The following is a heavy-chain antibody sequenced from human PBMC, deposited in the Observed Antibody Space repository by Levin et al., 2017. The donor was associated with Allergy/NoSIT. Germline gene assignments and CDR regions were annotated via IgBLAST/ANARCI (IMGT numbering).Heavy chain of an antibody. Sequence: ASVKVSCKASGYTFTSYGISWVRQAPGQGLEWMGWISAYNGNTNYAQKLQGRVTMTTDTSTSTAYMELRSLRSDDTAVYYCARPNYGGNPRSAFDIWGQGTMVTVSS. CDR1: GYTFTSYG. V-gene: IGHV1-18*01. D-gene: IGHD4-23*01. CDR2: ISAYNGNT. J-gene: IGHJ3*02. CDR3: ARPNYGGNPRSAFDI.